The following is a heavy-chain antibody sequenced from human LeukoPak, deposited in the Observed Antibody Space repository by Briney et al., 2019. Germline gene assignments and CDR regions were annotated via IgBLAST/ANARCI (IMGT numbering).Heavy chain of an antibody. Sequence: PGGSLRLSCAASGFTFSSYWMHWVRQAPGKGLVWFSRINSDGSSTSYADSVKGRFTISRDNAKNSLYLQMNSLRAEDTALYHCARKIVVVDNDAFDIWGQGTMVTVSS. CDR3: ARKIVVVDNDAFDI. J-gene: IGHJ3*02. V-gene: IGHV3-74*01. CDR1: GFTFSSYW. D-gene: IGHD3-22*01. CDR2: INSDGSST.